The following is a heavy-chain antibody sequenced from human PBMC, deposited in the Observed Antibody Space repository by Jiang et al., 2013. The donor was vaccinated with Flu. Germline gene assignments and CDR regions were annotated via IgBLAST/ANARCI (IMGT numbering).Heavy chain of an antibody. CDR3: ARWSGYRSGRYYFDY. V-gene: IGHV4-39*07. CDR1: GDSISSNGYY. J-gene: IGHJ4*02. CDR2: IYYSGST. D-gene: IGHD5-18*01. Sequence: GSGLVKPSETLSLICTVSGDSISSNGYYWGWIRQPPGKGLEWIGSIYYSGSTYYSPSLKSRVTISVDTSKKQFSLKLTSVSAADTAVYYCARWSGYRSGRYYFDYWGQ.